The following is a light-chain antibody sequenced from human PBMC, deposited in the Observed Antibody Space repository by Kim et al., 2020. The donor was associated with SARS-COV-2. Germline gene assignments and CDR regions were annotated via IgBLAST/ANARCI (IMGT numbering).Light chain of an antibody. J-gene: IGLJ3*02. V-gene: IGLV1-47*01. CDR2: RNN. CDR3: AAWDDSLSGWV. CDR1: SSNIGSNY. Sequence: GPRVTISGAGTSSNIGSNYVYWYQQRPGTAPKLLIYRNNQRPSGVPDRFSGSKSGTSASLAISGLRSEDEADYYCAAWDDSLSGWVFGGGTQLTVL.